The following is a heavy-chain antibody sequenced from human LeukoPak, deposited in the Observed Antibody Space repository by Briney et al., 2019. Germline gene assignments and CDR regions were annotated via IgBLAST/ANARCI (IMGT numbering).Heavy chain of an antibody. Sequence: ASVKVSCKASGYTFTSHYMHWVRQAPGQGLEWMGIINPSGGSTSYAQKFQGRVTMTRDTSISTAYMELSRLRSDDTAVYYCARDSRYCSGGSCFFWFDPWGQGTLVTVSS. V-gene: IGHV1-46*01. D-gene: IGHD2-15*01. CDR3: ARDSRYCSGGSCFFWFDP. CDR1: GYTFTSHY. J-gene: IGHJ5*02. CDR2: INPSGGST.